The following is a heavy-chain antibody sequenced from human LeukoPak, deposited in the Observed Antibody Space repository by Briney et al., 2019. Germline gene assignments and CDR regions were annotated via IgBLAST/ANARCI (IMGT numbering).Heavy chain of an antibody. CDR2: ISGSGGST. Sequence: PGGSLRLSCAASGFTFSSYAVSWVRQAPGKGLEWVSAISGSGGSTYYADSVKGRFTISRDNSKNTLYLQMNSLRAEDTAVYYCAKDSSQWIQWVPFDYWGQGTLVTVSS. V-gene: IGHV3-23*01. D-gene: IGHD5-12*01. CDR1: GFTFSSYA. J-gene: IGHJ4*02. CDR3: AKDSSQWIQWVPFDY.